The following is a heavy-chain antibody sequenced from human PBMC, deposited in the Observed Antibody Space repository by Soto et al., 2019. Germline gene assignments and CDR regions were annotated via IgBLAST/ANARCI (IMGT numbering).Heavy chain of an antibody. Sequence: GGSLRLSCAASGFTFSSYWMHWVRQAPGKGLVWVSRINSDGSSTSYADSVKGRFTISRDNAKNTLYLQMNSLRAEDTAVYYCARGYYYGSGSYPYSYYYMDVWGKGTTVTVSS. CDR2: INSDGSST. D-gene: IGHD3-10*01. J-gene: IGHJ6*03. V-gene: IGHV3-74*01. CDR1: GFTFSSYW. CDR3: ARGYYYGSGSYPYSYYYMDV.